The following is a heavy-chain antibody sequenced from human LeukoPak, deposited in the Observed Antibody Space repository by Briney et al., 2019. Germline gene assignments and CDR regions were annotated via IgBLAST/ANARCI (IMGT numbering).Heavy chain of an antibody. CDR2: IIPIFGIA. CDR1: GGTFSSYA. D-gene: IGHD2-2*02. V-gene: IGHV1-69*04. CDR3: ASSYCSSTSCYRGGGGTYYFDY. J-gene: IGHJ4*02. Sequence: SVKVSCKASGGTFSSYAISWVRQAPGQGLEWMGRIIPIFGIANYAQKFQGRVTITADKSTSTAYMELSSLRSEDTAVYYCASSYCSSTSCYRGGGGTYYFDYWGQGTLVTVSS.